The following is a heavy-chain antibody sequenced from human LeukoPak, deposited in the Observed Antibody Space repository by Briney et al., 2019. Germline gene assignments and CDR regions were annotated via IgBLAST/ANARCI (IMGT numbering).Heavy chain of an antibody. J-gene: IGHJ4*02. CDR2: IYYSGST. CDR1: GGSISSSSYY. D-gene: IGHD2-15*01. CDR3: ASIHGGVGAATLNY. Sequence: SETLSLTCTVSGGSISSSSYYWGWIRQPPGKGLEWIGSIYYSGSTYYNPSLKSRLTISVDTSKNQFSLKLSSVTAADTAVYYCASIHGGVGAATLNYWGRGTRVTVSS. V-gene: IGHV4-39*01.